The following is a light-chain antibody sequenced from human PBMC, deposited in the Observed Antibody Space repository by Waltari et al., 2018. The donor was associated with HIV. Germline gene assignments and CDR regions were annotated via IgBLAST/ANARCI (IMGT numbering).Light chain of an antibody. V-gene: IGKV4-1*01. J-gene: IGKJ1*01. CDR3: QQFFTFPRT. CDR1: QTVLYNSNNKNH. Sequence: DIVMTQSPDSLAVSLGERATISCKSSQTVLYNSNNKNHLAWYQQKAGQPPKLLSYWASIREIGVPERFTGSGSGTDFNLTISSLRADDVAVYYCQQFFTFPRTFGQGTKVEI. CDR2: WAS.